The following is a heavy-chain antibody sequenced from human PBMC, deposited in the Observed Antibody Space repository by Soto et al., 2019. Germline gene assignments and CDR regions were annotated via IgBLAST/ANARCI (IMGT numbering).Heavy chain of an antibody. J-gene: IGHJ4*02. V-gene: IGHV3-30-3*01. D-gene: IGHD5-18*01. CDR3: ARGDGYIYGNTFDS. Sequence: QVQLVESGGGVVQPGRSLRLSCAASGFTFNNYAMHWVRQTPGKGLEWVAFISYDGSSKYYADSVTGRFTISRDNSRNKLYLQMNSLRAEDTAVYYFARGDGYIYGNTFDSWGQGTLVTVSS. CDR1: GFTFNNYA. CDR2: ISYDGSSK.